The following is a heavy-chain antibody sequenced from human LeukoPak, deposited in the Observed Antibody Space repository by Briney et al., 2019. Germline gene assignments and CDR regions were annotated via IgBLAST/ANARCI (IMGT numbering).Heavy chain of an antibody. D-gene: IGHD4-23*01. Sequence: GGSLRLSCAASGFTFSSYGMHWVRQAPGKGLEWVAVISYDGSNKYYAGSVKGRFTISRDNSKNTLYLQMNSLRAEDTAVYYCAKIPSATVVTSFGLWGQGTLVTVSS. J-gene: IGHJ5*02. CDR2: ISYDGSNK. CDR1: GFTFSSYG. V-gene: IGHV3-30*18. CDR3: AKIPSATVVTSFGL.